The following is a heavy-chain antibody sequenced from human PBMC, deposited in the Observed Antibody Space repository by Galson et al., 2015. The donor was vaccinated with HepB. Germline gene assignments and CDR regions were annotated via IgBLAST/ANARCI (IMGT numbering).Heavy chain of an antibody. V-gene: IGHV3-23*01. J-gene: IGHJ3*01. Sequence: SLRLSCAASGFTFSNYDMSWVRQAPGKGLEWVSAISGSGDSTYYGDSVKGRFTISRDNSRSILYLQMSSLRAEDTAVYYCARDLANYYGSGSYEDYWGQGTMVTVSS. CDR2: ISGSGDST. CDR1: GFTFSNYD. CDR3: ARDLANYYGSGSYEDY. D-gene: IGHD3-10*01.